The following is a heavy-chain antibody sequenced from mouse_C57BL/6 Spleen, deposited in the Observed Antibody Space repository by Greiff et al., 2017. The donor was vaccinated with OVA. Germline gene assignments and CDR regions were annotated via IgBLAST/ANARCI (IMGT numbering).Heavy chain of an antibody. CDR2: IDPEDGDT. CDR1: GFNIKDYY. CDR3: TTPYYGSIYSYYFDY. D-gene: IGHD1-1*01. J-gene: IGHJ2*01. Sequence: VQLQQSGAELVRPGASVKLSCTASGFNIKDYYMHWVKQRPEQGLEWIGRIDPEDGDTEYAPKFQGKATMTADTSSNTAYLQLRSLTSEDTAVYYCTTPYYGSIYSYYFDYWGQGTTLTVSS. V-gene: IGHV14-1*01.